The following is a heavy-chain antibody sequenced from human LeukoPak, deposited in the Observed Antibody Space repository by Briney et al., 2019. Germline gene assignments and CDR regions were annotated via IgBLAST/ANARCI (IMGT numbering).Heavy chain of an antibody. CDR1: GGSISSYY. D-gene: IGHD6-19*01. V-gene: IGHV4-59*08. J-gene: IGHJ4*02. CDR3: ARRTYSSGWYVDY. Sequence: SETLSLTCTVSGGSISSYYWSWIRQPPGKGLEWIGYIYYSGSTNYNPSLKSRVTISVDTSKNQFSLKLSSVTAADTAVYYCARRTYSSGWYVDYWGQGTQVTVSS. CDR2: IYYSGST.